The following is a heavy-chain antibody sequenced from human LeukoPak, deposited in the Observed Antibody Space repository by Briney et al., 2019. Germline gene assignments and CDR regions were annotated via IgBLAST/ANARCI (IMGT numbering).Heavy chain of an antibody. CDR1: GGSFSGYY. Sequence: SETLSVTCAVYGGSFSGYYWSWIRQPPGKGLEWIGEINHSGSTNYNPSLKSRVTISVDTSKNQFSLKLSSVTAADTAVYYCAREGYYDYVWGSYRPSYFDYWGQGTLVTVSS. D-gene: IGHD3-16*02. CDR2: INHSGST. CDR3: AREGYYDYVWGSYRPSYFDY. J-gene: IGHJ4*02. V-gene: IGHV4-34*01.